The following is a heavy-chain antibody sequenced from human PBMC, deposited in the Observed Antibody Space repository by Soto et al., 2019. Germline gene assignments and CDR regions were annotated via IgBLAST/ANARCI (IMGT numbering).Heavy chain of an antibody. Sequence: QVQLQESGPGLVKPSQTLSLTCTVSGGSISSGGYYWSWIRQHPGKGLEWIGYIYYSGSTYYNPSLTMRVTISVDTSKNQFSLKLSSVTAADTAVYYCARDSSAVSYYSYGMDVWGQGTTVTVSS. CDR3: ARDSSAVSYYSYGMDV. V-gene: IGHV4-31*03. CDR1: GGSISSGGYY. CDR2: IYYSGST. J-gene: IGHJ6*02. D-gene: IGHD6-19*01.